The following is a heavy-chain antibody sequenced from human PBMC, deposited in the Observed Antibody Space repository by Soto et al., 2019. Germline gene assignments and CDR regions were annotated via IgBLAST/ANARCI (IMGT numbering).Heavy chain of an antibody. Sequence: PLETLSLTCTVSNGSISSGGYSWSWIRQTPGKGLEWIGYIYPTGKTYYNPSLKNRATLSIDTSQNQFSLQLTSVTAADTAVYYCARAPPGPAPRWGVWGHGTTVTVSS. D-gene: IGHD3-16*01. J-gene: IGHJ6*02. V-gene: IGHV4-30-2*01. CDR2: IYPTGKT. CDR3: ARAPPGPAPRWGV. CDR1: NGSISSGGYS.